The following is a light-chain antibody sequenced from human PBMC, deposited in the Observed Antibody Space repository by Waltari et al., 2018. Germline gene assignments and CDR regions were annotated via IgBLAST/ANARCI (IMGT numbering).Light chain of an antibody. Sequence: QSLLTPRPSASGTPGQRLPLSCSASYSNIGSNYVYWYQQLPATAPQLLIFNNNPRPSGVPDRFSGSKSGTSASLAISGLRSEDEADYYCAAWDDNLRGVFGGGTRLAVL. CDR3: AAWDDNLRGV. CDR1: YSNIGSNY. CDR2: NNN. J-gene: IGLJ2*01. V-gene: IGLV1-47*01.